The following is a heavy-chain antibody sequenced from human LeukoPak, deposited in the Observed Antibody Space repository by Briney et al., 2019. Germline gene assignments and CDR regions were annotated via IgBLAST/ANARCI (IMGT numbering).Heavy chain of an antibody. J-gene: IGHJ4*02. CDR3: AREYYDSSDYPRQHYFDY. CDR1: GFTFITYG. V-gene: IGHV3-33*01. Sequence: PGRSLRLSCAASGFTFITYGMHWVRQAPGKGLEGVALIWYDGSYKYYADYVKGRFTISRDNSKNTLYLQMNSLRAEDTAVYYCAREYYDSSDYPRQHYFDYWGQGTLVTVSS. CDR2: IWYDGSYK. D-gene: IGHD3-22*01.